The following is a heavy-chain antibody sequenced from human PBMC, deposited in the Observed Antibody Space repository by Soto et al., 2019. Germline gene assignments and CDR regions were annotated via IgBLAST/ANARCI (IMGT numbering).Heavy chain of an antibody. D-gene: IGHD1-26*01. Sequence: GGSLRLSCAASGFTFSNFAMTWVRQAPGEGLEWVSSISGTDDYTYYADSVKGRFTISRDNARNTLFLHMSNLRADDTAMYYCARSRRQYASAIQAFFGPWGLGTLVTVSS. CDR3: ARSRRQYASAIQAFFGP. CDR2: ISGTDDYT. CDR1: GFTFSNFA. V-gene: IGHV3-23*01. J-gene: IGHJ5*02.